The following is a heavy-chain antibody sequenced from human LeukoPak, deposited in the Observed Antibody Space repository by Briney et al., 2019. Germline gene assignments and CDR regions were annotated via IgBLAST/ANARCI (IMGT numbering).Heavy chain of an antibody. Sequence: GGSLRLSCAASGSTFSSYSMNWVRQAPGKGLEWVSSISSSGSYIYYADSVKGRFTTSRDNAENSLYLQMNSLRAEDTAVYYCAKILPDTVTADYWGQGTLVTVSS. V-gene: IGHV3-21*01. CDR1: GSTFSSYS. CDR2: ISSSGSYI. D-gene: IGHD4-11*01. CDR3: AKILPDTVTADY. J-gene: IGHJ4*02.